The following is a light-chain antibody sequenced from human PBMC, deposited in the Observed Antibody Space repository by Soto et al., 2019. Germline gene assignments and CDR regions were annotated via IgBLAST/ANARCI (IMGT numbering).Light chain of an antibody. Sequence: QSVLTQPPSASGTPGQRVTISCSGSYSNFGSNIVNWYQHFPGTAPKLLIYNNNKRPSGVPDRFSASKSGTSVSLAISGLQSEDEAIYYCASWADSLNDVLFGGGTKVTVL. CDR1: YSNFGSNI. CDR3: ASWADSLNDVL. CDR2: NNN. V-gene: IGLV1-44*01. J-gene: IGLJ2*01.